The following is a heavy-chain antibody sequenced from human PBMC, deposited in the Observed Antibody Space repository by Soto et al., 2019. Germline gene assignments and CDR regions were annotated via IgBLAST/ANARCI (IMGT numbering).Heavy chain of an antibody. V-gene: IGHV1-58*02. CDR2: IVADDGNA. J-gene: IGHJ6*02. Sequence: SVKVSCKASGFTFTSSSMQWVRHARGRSLEWIGWIVADDGNANYAQKFQDRVTITTDEYTSTAYMELSSLRTEDTAVYYCARVWYSSGWGPNYYYYGMDVWGQGTTVTVSS. CDR1: GFTFTSSS. D-gene: IGHD6-19*01. CDR3: ARVWYSSGWGPNYYYYGMDV.